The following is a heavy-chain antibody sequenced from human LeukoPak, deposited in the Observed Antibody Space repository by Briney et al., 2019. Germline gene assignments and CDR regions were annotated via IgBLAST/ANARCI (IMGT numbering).Heavy chain of an antibody. CDR3: ARGSSSWYNEDNWFDP. J-gene: IGHJ5*02. V-gene: IGHV4-59*08. CDR2: IYYSGST. CDR1: GGSISSYY. D-gene: IGHD6-13*01. Sequence: SETLSLTCTVSGGSISSYYWSWIRQPPGKGLEWIGYIYYSGSTNYNPSLKSRVTISVDTSKNQFSLKLSSVTAADTAVYYCARGSSSWYNEDNWFDPWGQGTLVTVSS.